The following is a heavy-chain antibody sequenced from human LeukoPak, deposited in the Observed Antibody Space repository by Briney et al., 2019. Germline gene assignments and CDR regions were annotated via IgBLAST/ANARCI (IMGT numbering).Heavy chain of an antibody. CDR3: ARVRGYSYGFDY. CDR1: RVPFSGYH. D-gene: IGHD5-18*01. CDR2: IHHNGST. V-gene: IGHV4-34*01. J-gene: IGHJ4*02. Sequence: PSEPLYLTCAGYRVPFSGYHWSWIRQPPEQGLECIGEIHHNGSTNYNASLKSRVTISVDTSKNQFSRKLSSVTAADTAVYYCARVRGYSYGFDYWGQGTLVTVSS.